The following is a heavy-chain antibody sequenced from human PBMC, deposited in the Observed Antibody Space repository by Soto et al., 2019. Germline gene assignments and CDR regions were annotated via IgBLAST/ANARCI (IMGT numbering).Heavy chain of an antibody. V-gene: IGHV5-51*01. CDR2: IYPGDSDT. Sequence: GESLKISCKGSGYSFTSYWIGWVRQTPGKGLEWMGIIYPGDSDTRYSPSFQGQVTISADKSISTAYLQWSSLKASDTAMYYCARHGTFYDYVWGSYRYTLDPWGQGTLVTVSS. CDR3: ARHGTFYDYVWGSYRYTLDP. J-gene: IGHJ5*02. CDR1: GYSFTSYW. D-gene: IGHD3-16*02.